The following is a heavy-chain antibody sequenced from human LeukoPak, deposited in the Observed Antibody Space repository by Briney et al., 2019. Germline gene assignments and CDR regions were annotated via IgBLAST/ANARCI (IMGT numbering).Heavy chain of an antibody. CDR1: GFTFSDYY. J-gene: IGHJ4*02. Sequence: GGSLRLSCAASGFTFSDYYMSWIRQAPGKGLEWVSYISSSSSYTNYADSVKGRFTISRDNAKNPLYLQMNSLRAEDTAVYYCARAGSGWYFDYWGQGTLVTVSS. CDR3: ARAGSGWYFDY. D-gene: IGHD6-19*01. V-gene: IGHV3-11*03. CDR2: ISSSSSYT.